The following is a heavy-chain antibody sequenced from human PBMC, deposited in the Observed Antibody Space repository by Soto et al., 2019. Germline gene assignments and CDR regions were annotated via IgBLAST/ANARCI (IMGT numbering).Heavy chain of an antibody. CDR2: ISPKSGNI. J-gene: IGHJ6*02. CDR1: GYTFTRNG. CDR3: VKDRDSNSWPSRDV. D-gene: IGHD3-22*01. V-gene: IGHV1-18*01. Sequence: QVHLVQSGAEVKKPGASVNVSCKTSGYTFTRNGISWVRQAPGQGLEWMGWISPKSGNIKYAQKFQGRVIMTTDTSTSTAYMELRSLRSDDTAVYYCVKDRDSNSWPSRDVWGRGTTFTVSS.